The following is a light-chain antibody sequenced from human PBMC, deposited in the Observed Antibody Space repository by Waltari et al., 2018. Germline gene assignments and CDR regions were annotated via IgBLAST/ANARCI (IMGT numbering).Light chain of an antibody. CDR3: QHRSNWPPS. CDR2: GAS. CDR1: QSTASY. J-gene: IGKJ2*01. Sequence: EIVLTQSPATLSLSPGERATLSCRARQSTASYLAWYQQKTGLAPRPPIYGASTGATGIPARFSGSGSGTAFSLSISSIEPGDFAVYCCQHRSNWPPSFGQGTKVEIE. V-gene: IGKV3-11*01.